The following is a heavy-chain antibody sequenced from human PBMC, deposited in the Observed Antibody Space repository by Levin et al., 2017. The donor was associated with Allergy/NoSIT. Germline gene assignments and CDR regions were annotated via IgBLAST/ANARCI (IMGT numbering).Heavy chain of an antibody. CDR3: AIDSSGFYYYFDY. Sequence: PSETLSLTCTLSGGSISSTHYYWGWIRQPPGKGLEWIGSIYFSGDTYYNPSLKSRLSISVDTSRNQFSLRLRSVTAADTAVYYCAIDSSGFYYYFDYWGQGALVTVSS. J-gene: IGHJ4*02. D-gene: IGHD3-22*01. V-gene: IGHV4-39*02. CDR1: GGSISSTHYY. CDR2: IYFSGDT.